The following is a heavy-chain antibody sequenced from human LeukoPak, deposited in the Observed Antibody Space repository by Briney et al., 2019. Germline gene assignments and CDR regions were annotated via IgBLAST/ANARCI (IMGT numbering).Heavy chain of an antibody. CDR2: IIPIFGTA. V-gene: IGHV1-69*05. CDR1: GGTFSSYA. CDR3: ARDRVDTAMVTLFDY. J-gene: IGHJ4*02. D-gene: IGHD5-18*01. Sequence: SVKVSCKASGGTFSSYAISWVRQAPGQGLEWMGRIIPIFGTANYAQKLQGRVTMTTDTSTSTAYMELRSLRSDDTAVYYCARDRVDTAMVTLFDYWGQGTLVTVSS.